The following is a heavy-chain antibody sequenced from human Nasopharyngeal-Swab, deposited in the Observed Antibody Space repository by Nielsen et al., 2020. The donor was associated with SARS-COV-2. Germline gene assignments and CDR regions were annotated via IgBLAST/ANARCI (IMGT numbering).Heavy chain of an antibody. J-gene: IGHJ3*02. V-gene: IGHV3-9*01. CDR3: AKDNNPYYYDSSGYAFDI. CDR2: ISWNSGST. D-gene: IGHD3-22*01. Sequence: PGKGLERVSGISWNSGSTGYADSVKGRFTISRGNAKNSLYLQMNSLRAEDTALYYCAKDNNPYYYDSSGYAFDIWGQGTMVTVSS.